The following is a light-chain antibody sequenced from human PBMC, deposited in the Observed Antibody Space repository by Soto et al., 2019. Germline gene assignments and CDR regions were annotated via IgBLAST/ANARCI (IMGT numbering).Light chain of an antibody. CDR1: QSINNW. CDR3: QHYNGY. J-gene: IGKJ2*01. V-gene: IGKV1-5*03. Sequence: DIQMTQSPSTLSASVGDRVTITCRASQSINNWWAWYQLKPGKAPKLLIYGASSLESGVPSRFSGSGSGKEFTLTNSSLQPDYFATSYCQHYNGYFGQGTKLELK. CDR2: GAS.